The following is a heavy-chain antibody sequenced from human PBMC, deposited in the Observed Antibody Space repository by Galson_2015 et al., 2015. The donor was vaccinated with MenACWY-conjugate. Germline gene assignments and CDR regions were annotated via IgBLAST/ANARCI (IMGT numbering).Heavy chain of an antibody. V-gene: IGHV3-48*04. J-gene: IGHJ4*02. CDR2: ISSGSKTI. D-gene: IGHD3-10*01. CDR3: ARPSMVRGVTFSGYYFDL. Sequence: PGKGLEWVSYISSGSKTIYYADSVGGRFTISRDNTKNTLYLQMNSLRAEDTAVYYCARPSMVRGVTFSGYYFDLWGQGTPVTVSS.